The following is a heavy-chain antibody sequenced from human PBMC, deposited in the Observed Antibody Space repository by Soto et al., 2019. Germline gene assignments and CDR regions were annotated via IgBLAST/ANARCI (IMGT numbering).Heavy chain of an antibody. V-gene: IGHV1-69*01. Sequence: QVQLVQSGAEVKKPGSSVKVSCKASGGTFSSYAISWVRQAPGQGLEWMGGIIPIFGTANYAQKFQGRVTITADESTSTAYMELSSLRSEDTALYYCARGGMPGPYSSSPTADWGQGTLVTVSS. CDR2: IIPIFGTA. CDR1: GGTFSSYA. J-gene: IGHJ4*02. D-gene: IGHD6-13*01. CDR3: ARGGMPGPYSSSPTAD.